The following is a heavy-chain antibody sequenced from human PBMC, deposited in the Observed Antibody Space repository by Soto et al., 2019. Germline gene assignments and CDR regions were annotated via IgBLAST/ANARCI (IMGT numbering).Heavy chain of an antibody. J-gene: IGHJ4*02. D-gene: IGHD6-19*01. V-gene: IGHV3-23*01. CDR2: ISGSGGST. CDR1: GFTFSSYA. Sequence: PGGSLRLSCAASGFTFSSYAMSWVRQAPGKGLEWVSAISGSGGSTYYADSVKGRFTISRDNSKNTLYLQMNSLRAEDTAVYYCAKDLLAVGKGYYFDYWGQGTLVTVSS. CDR3: AKDLLAVGKGYYFDY.